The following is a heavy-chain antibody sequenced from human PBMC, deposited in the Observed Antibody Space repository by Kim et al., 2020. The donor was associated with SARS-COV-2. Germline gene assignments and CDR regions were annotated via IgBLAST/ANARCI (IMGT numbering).Heavy chain of an antibody. CDR3: AREGTYYDIPTGWFDP. D-gene: IGHD3-9*01. V-gene: IGHV1-18*01. J-gene: IGHJ5*02. CDR2: ISAYNGNT. Sequence: ASVKVSCKASGYTFTSYGISWVRQAPGQGLEWMGWISAYNGNTNYAQKLQGRVTMTTDTSTSTAYMELRSLRSDDTAVYYCAREGTYYDIPTGWFDPWGQGTLVTVSS. CDR1: GYTFTSYG.